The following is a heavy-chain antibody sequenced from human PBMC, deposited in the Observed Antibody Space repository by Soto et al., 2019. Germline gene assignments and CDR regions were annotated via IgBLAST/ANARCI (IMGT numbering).Heavy chain of an antibody. CDR2: ISAYNGNT. D-gene: IGHD2-21*02. CDR1: GYTFTSNG. V-gene: IGHV1-18*01. CDR3: ARDLAYCGGDCYPIDY. J-gene: IGHJ4*02. Sequence: QVQLVQSGAEVKKPGASVKVSCKASGYTFTSNGISWVRQAPGQGLEWMGWISAYNGNTNYAQKLQGRVTMTTDTSTSKAYMELRSRRSDDTAVYYCARDLAYCGGDCYPIDYWGQGTLVTVSS.